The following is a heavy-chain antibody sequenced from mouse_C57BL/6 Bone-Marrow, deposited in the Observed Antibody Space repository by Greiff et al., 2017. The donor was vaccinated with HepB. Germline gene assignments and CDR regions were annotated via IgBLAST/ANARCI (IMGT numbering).Heavy chain of an antibody. CDR2: IYPGSGST. D-gene: IGHD1-1*01. Sequence: QVQLQQPGAELVKPGASVKMSCKASGYTFTSYWITWVKQRPGQGLEWIGDIYPGSGSTNYNEKFKSKATLTVDTSSSTAYMQLSSLTSEDSAVYYCAREGATVVAHWYCDVWGRGTTVTVSA. CDR1: GYTFTSYW. J-gene: IGHJ1*03. V-gene: IGHV1-55*01. CDR3: AREGATVVAHWYCDV.